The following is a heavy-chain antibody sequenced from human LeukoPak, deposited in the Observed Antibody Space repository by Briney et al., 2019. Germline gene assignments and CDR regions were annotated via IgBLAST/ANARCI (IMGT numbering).Heavy chain of an antibody. J-gene: IGHJ4*02. Sequence: GGSLRLSCAASGLTFSSYWMSWVRQAPGKGLEWAANIKQDESEKYYVDSVKGRFTISRDNAKNSLYLQMNSVRAEDTAVYYCARVKDFWGGYIPSGRGGHFDYWGQGTLVTVSS. CDR1: GLTFSSYW. CDR2: IKQDESEK. D-gene: IGHD3-3*01. CDR3: ARVKDFWGGYIPSGRGGHFDY. V-gene: IGHV3-7*01.